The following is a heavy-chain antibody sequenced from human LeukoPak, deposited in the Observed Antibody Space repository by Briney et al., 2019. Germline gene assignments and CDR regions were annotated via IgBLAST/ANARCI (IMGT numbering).Heavy chain of an antibody. Sequence: SETLSLTCAVYGGSFSGYHWTWIRQSPGKGLEGIGDINPSRSTYYNPSLKSRLTISVDTSKNQFSLKLRSVTAADTAVYYCARGRHDITMIVVVMTSVSYYLDVWGKGTTVTVS. J-gene: IGHJ6*03. CDR2: INPSRST. CDR1: GGSFSGYH. D-gene: IGHD3-22*01. CDR3: ARGRHDITMIVVVMTSVSYYLDV. V-gene: IGHV4-34*01.